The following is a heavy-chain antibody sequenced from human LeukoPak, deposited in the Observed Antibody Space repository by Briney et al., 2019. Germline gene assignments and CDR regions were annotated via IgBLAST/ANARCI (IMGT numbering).Heavy chain of an antibody. CDR1: GFTFSIYG. CDR2: ITGDAYTT. D-gene: IGHD6-13*01. Sequence: GGSQRLVCAPSGFTFSIYGMRWVRQAPGKGREWVSAITGDAYTTYYADSVRGRFTISRDNSRNMLYLQVNSLRAEDTAVYYCAKRGAGGKLFDCWGQGTLVTVSS. V-gene: IGHV3-23*01. CDR3: AKRGAGGKLFDC. J-gene: IGHJ4*02.